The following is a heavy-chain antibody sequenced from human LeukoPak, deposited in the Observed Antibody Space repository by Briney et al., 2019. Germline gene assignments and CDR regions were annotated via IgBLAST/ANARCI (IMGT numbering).Heavy chain of an antibody. Sequence: GGSLRLSCAASGFTFSSYAMSWVRQAPGKGLELVSAISGSGGSTYYADSVKGRFTISRDNSKNTLYLQLNSLRAEDTAVYYCARETTDYYYYGMDVWGQGTTVTVSS. CDR3: ARETTDYYYYGMDV. V-gene: IGHV3-23*01. CDR2: ISGSGGST. CDR1: GFTFSSYA. J-gene: IGHJ6*02. D-gene: IGHD4-17*01.